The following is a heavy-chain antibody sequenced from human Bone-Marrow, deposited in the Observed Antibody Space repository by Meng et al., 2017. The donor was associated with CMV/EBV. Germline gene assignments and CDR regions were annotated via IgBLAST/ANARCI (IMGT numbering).Heavy chain of an antibody. CDR1: GAPFSGY. J-gene: IGHJ4*02. Sequence: QVHPHQWGAGLLKPSETLSLTGGVYGAPFSGYWSWVRQPPGKGLEWIGEITHSGSTNYNVSLKSRVTISIDTSKNQFSLKLSSVTATDTAVYYCAPGFRSWSGSYSSWGQGTLVTVSS. V-gene: IGHV4-34*01. CDR3: APGFRSWSGSYSS. D-gene: IGHD1-26*01. CDR2: ITHSGST.